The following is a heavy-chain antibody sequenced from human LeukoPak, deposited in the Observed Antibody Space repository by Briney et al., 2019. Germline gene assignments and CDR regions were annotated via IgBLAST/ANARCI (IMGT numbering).Heavy chain of an antibody. CDR3: ARDGTYSGYDGPLDY. CDR2: ISAYNGNT. D-gene: IGHD5-12*01. Sequence: ASVNVSCKASGYTFTSYGISWVRQAPGQGLEWMGWISAYNGNTNYAQKLQGRVTMTTDTSTNTAYMELRSLRAEDTAVYYCARDGTYSGYDGPLDYWGQGTLVPVSS. CDR1: GYTFTSYG. V-gene: IGHV1-18*01. J-gene: IGHJ4*02.